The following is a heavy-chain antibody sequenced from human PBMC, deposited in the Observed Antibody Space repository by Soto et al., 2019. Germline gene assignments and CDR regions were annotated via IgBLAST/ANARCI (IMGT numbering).Heavy chain of an antibody. CDR1: VFKPSDYS. V-gene: IGHV3-11*06. CDR2: SSNSGTYT. J-gene: IGHJ4*02. Sequence: GSLRLSCAASVFKPSDYSMSWIRPAPGKGLEWLSYSSNSGTYTRYADSVKGRFSISRDNAKNSLFLQINSLRGEDSATYYCARSGDNYNVLDYWGQGTPVTVSS. CDR3: ARSGDNYNVLDY. D-gene: IGHD3-10*02.